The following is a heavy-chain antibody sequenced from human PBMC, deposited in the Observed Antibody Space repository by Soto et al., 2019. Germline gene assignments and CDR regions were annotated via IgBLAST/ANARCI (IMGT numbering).Heavy chain of an antibody. CDR1: GDSVTSHY. CDR2: MHYTGFS. J-gene: IGHJ6*02. Sequence: PSETLSITCSFSGDSVTSHYLTWIRQSPEKGLEWIGYMHYTGFSHYNPSLKSRVTISVDRSKNQFSLQLSSVTAADTAVYYCARGLVCFDHAVISDIGIVFLGQGITV. D-gene: IGHD3-10*01. CDR3: ARGLVCFDHAVISDIGIVF. V-gene: IGHV4-59*02.